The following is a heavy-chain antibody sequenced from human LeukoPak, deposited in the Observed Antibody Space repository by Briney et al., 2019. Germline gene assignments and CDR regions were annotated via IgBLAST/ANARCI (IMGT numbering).Heavy chain of an antibody. CDR2: IYHSGST. D-gene: IGHD6-13*01. J-gene: IGHJ4*02. CDR1: GGSISSSSYY. CDR3: ARTTYSSSRTFDY. V-gene: IGHV4-39*01. Sequence: SETLSLTCTVSGGSISSSSYYWGWIRQPPGKGLEWIGSIYHSGSTYYNPSLKSRVTISVDTTKNQSSLNLSSVTAADTAVYYCARTTYSSSRTFDYWGQGTLVTVSS.